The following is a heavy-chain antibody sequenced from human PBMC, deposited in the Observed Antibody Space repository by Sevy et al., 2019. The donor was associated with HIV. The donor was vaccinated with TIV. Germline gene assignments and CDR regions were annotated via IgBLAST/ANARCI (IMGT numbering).Heavy chain of an antibody. CDR3: AKVRREVNYVSYYYYGMDV. CDR1: GFTFSSYA. Sequence: GGSLRLSCAASGFTFSSYAMSWVRQAPGKGLEWVSAISGSGGSTYDADSVKGRFTISRDNSKNTLYLHMNSLRAEDTAVYYCAKVRREVNYVSYYYYGMDVWGQGTTVTVSS. J-gene: IGHJ6*02. CDR2: ISGSGGST. D-gene: IGHD4-4*01. V-gene: IGHV3-23*01.